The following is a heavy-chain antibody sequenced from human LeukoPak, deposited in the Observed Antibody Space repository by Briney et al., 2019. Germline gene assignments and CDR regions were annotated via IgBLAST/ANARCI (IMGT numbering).Heavy chain of an antibody. Sequence: ASVKVSCKASGYTFTGYYMHWVRQAPGQGLEWMGWINPNSGGTNYAQKFQGRVTMTRGTSISTAYMELSRLRSDDTAVYYCARVTLLWFGTFDPWGQGTLATVSS. V-gene: IGHV1-2*02. CDR1: GYTFTGYY. D-gene: IGHD3-10*01. CDR3: ARVTLLWFGTFDP. CDR2: INPNSGGT. J-gene: IGHJ5*02.